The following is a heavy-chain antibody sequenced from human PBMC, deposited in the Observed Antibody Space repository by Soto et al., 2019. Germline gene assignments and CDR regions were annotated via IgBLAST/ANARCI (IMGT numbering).Heavy chain of an antibody. CDR1: GFTFDAHV. CDR2: INWDGATT. V-gene: IGHV3-43*01. Sequence: GGSLRLSCAASGFTFDAHVIHWVRQTPGKGLEWVSLINWDGATTYYADSVKGRFTISRDNSRNSVSLEMHSLRTEDTALYFFTKDMVSRPTSRYAMDVWGQGTTVTVSS. J-gene: IGHJ6*02. D-gene: IGHD2-8*01. CDR3: TKDMVSRPTSRYAMDV.